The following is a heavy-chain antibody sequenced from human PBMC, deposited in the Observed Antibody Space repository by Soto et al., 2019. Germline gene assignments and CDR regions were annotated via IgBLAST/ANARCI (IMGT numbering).Heavy chain of an antibody. Sequence: QLQLHESGPGLVRPSETLSLTCAVSGDSISSSDYYWGWIRQPPGKGLEWMGSIYYSGRTYYNPSLQTRVAISGVTPKHRFSRKLKSVIAEDTAIYYRARRTVNIRTFYSGLKTHCFDYWVQGAPVTVSS. J-gene: IGHJ4*02. D-gene: IGHD6-19*01. CDR3: ARRTVNIRTFYSGLKTHCFDY. CDR1: GDSISSSDYY. V-gene: IGHV4-39*01. CDR2: IYYSGRT.